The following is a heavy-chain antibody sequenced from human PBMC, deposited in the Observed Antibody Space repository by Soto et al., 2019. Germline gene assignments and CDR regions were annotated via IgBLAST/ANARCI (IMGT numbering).Heavy chain of an antibody. V-gene: IGHV1-69*01. CDR2: IIPIFGTA. J-gene: IGHJ4*02. CDR3: ALGIGYSSSWYPDY. D-gene: IGHD6-13*01. CDR1: GGTFSSYA. Sequence: QVQLVQSGAEVKKPGSSVKVSCKASGGTFSSYAISWVRQAPGQGLEWMGGIIPIFGTAHYAQKFQGRVTITADESTSTAYMERSSLSYEATAVDYCALGIGYSSSWYPDYGGQGTLVTVSS.